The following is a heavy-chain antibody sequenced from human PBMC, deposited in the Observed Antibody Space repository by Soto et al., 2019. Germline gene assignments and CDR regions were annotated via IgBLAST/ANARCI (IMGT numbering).Heavy chain of an antibody. CDR3: ARAEEVAAYGAEYYYGMAV. Sequence: QVKLVQSGAEVKKPGSSVKVSCKASGGTFSSYAISWVRQAPGQGLEWMGGIIPIFGTANYVPKFQGRVAITAGKSTIPAYMEMRGLRTEDTAMYYCARAEEVAAYGAEYYYGMAVCGHGTTVTVS. J-gene: IGHJ6*02. D-gene: IGHD2-21*01. CDR2: IIPIFGTA. CDR1: GGTFSSYA. V-gene: IGHV1-69*06.